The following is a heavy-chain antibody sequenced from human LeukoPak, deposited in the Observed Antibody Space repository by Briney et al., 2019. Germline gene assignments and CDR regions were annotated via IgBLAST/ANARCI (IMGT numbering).Heavy chain of an antibody. CDR1: GFTVSGNY. CDR3: AKDYYGSGSYYLPLDY. V-gene: IGHV3-53*05. D-gene: IGHD3-10*01. CDR2: IYSGGTT. Sequence: GGSLRLSCAVSGFTVSGNYMSWVRQAPGKGLEWVSLIYSGGTTYYADSVKGRFTISRDNSKNTLYLQMNSLRAEDTAVYYCAKDYYGSGSYYLPLDYWGQGTLVTVSS. J-gene: IGHJ4*02.